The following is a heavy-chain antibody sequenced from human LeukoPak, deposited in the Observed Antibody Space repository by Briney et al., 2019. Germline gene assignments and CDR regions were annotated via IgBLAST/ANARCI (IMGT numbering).Heavy chain of an antibody. Sequence: GASVKVSCKASGYTFTSYYMHWVRQAPGQGLEWMGIINPSGGSTSYAQKFQGRVTMTRDTSTSTVYVELSSLRSEDTAVYYCARDLGYDSSGYWDYYYYYGMDVWGQGTTVTVS. CDR3: ARDLGYDSSGYWDYYYYYGMDV. D-gene: IGHD3-22*01. V-gene: IGHV1-46*01. CDR2: INPSGGST. CDR1: GYTFTSYY. J-gene: IGHJ6*02.